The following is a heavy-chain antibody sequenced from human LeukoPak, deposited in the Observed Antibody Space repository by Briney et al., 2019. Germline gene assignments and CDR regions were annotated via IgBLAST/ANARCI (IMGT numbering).Heavy chain of an antibody. CDR3: AKVGYCSSTSCSDDAFDI. J-gene: IGHJ3*02. CDR2: ISGSGGST. Sequence: GGSLRLSCAASGFTFSSYAMSWVRQAPGKGLEWVSAISGSGGSTYYADSVKGRFTISRDNSKNALYPQMNSLRAEDTAVYYCAKVGYCSSTSCSDDAFDIWGQGTMVTVSS. CDR1: GFTFSSYA. V-gene: IGHV3-23*01. D-gene: IGHD2-2*01.